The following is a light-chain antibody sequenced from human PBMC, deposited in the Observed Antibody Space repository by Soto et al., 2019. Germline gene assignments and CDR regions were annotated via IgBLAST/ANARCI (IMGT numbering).Light chain of an antibody. J-gene: IGKJ1*01. CDR2: KAS. V-gene: IGKV1-5*03. Sequence: DIQMTQSPSTLSASVGDRVTITCRASQSIDSWLAWYQQKPGKAPNLLIYKASSLESGVPSRCSGSGSGTEFTLTISSLQPDDFATYYCQQYNSYSSGTFGQGTKVDIK. CDR3: QQYNSYSSGT. CDR1: QSIDSW.